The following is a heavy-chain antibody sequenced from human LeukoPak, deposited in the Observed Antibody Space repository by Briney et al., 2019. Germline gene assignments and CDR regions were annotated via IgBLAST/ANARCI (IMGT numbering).Heavy chain of an antibody. D-gene: IGHD5-18*01. J-gene: IGHJ4*02. CDR2: ISESGGGT. Sequence: PGGSLRLSCAVSGLTFSRYAMSWVRQAPGKGLEWVSAISESGGGTYYADSVKGRFTISRDNSKDTLSLQMNSLRAEDTAVYYCAKDIAQGYTFGSIEQDYWGQGTLVTVSS. V-gene: IGHV3-23*01. CDR3: AKDIAQGYTFGSIEQDY. CDR1: GLTFSRYA.